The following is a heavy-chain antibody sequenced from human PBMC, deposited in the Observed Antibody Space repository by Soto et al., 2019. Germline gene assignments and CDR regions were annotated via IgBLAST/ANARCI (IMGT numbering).Heavy chain of an antibody. CDR3: AYSSTPFDY. CDR2: ISGSGGST. Sequence: EVQLLESGGGLVQPGGSLRLSCAASGFTFSSYAMSWVRQAPGKGLEWVSAISGSGGSTYYADSVKGRFTISRDNSKNTLYLQMNSLRAEDTSVYDSAYSSTPFDYWGQGTLVTVSS. CDR1: GFTFSSYA. J-gene: IGHJ4*02. D-gene: IGHD6-13*01. V-gene: IGHV3-23*01.